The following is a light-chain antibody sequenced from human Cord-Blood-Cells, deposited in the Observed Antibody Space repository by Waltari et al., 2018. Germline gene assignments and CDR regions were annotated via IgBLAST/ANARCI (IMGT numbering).Light chain of an antibody. CDR3: QQSYSTPRT. CDR1: QSISSY. V-gene: IGKV1-39*01. J-gene: IGKJ1*01. Sequence: IQMHQSPSSLSASVGHRVPITCRASQSISSYLNWYQQKPGKAPKLLIYAASSLQSGVPSRVSGSGSVTDFTLTISSLKPEDFATYYCQQSYSTPRTFGQGTKVEIK. CDR2: AAS.